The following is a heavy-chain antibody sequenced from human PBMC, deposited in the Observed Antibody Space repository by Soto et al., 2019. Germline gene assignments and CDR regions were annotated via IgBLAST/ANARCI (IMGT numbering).Heavy chain of an antibody. Sequence: ASVKVSCKASAYTCTSYAMHWVRQAPGQRLEWMGWINAGNGNPKYSQKFQGRVTITRDTSASTAYMELSSLRSEDTAVYYCARDPSGYSLDDAFDIWGQGTMVTV. V-gene: IGHV1-3*01. CDR1: AYTCTSYA. CDR3: ARDPSGYSLDDAFDI. D-gene: IGHD5-18*01. J-gene: IGHJ3*02. CDR2: INAGNGNP.